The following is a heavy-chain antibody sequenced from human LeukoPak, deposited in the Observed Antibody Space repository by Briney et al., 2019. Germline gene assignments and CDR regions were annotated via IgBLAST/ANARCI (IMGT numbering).Heavy chain of an antibody. J-gene: IGHJ4*02. CDR3: ARGRGVEY. CDR2: IKQDGNEK. Sequence: GGSLRLSCAASGFTFNSYWMSWVRQAPGKGLEWVANIKQDGNEKYYVDSVKGRFTISRDNAKNSLYLQMNSLRAEDTAVYYCARGRGVEYSGQGTLVTVSS. CDR1: GFTFNSYW. V-gene: IGHV3-7*01. D-gene: IGHD2-15*01.